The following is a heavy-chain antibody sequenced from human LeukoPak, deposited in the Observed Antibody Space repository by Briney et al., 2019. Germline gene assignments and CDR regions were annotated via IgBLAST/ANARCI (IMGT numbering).Heavy chain of an antibody. D-gene: IGHD2-15*01. J-gene: IGHJ4*02. CDR2: IHNYGSTT. Sequence: FSSEWMKWVGEVXGXGMVWVSHIHNYGSTTSYADSVKGRFTISRDNARNTLYLQMNGLRPEDTAVYYCATYLLVVLDYWGQGTLVTVSS. CDR1: FSSEW. V-gene: IGHV3-74*01. CDR3: ATYLLVVLDY.